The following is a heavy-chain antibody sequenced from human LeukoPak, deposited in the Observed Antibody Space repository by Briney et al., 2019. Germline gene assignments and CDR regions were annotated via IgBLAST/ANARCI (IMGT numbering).Heavy chain of an antibody. Sequence: SETLSLTCTVSGGSISSYYWSWIRQPPGKGLEWIGYIYYSGSTNYNPSLKSRVTISVDTSKNQFSLKLSSVTAADTAVYYCARFVERASRSMVRGVVDAFDIWGQGTMVTVSS. CDR2: IYYSGST. CDR1: GGSISSYY. V-gene: IGHV4-59*01. D-gene: IGHD3-10*01. CDR3: ARFVERASRSMVRGVVDAFDI. J-gene: IGHJ3*02.